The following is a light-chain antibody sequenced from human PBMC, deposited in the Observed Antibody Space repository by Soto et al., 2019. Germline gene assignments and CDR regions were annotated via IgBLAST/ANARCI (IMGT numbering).Light chain of an antibody. CDR3: AAWDDSLSGYV. CDR1: SSNIGSDS. V-gene: IGLV1-47*02. Sequence: QPVLTQPPSASGTPGQRVIISCSGSSSNIGSDSVYWYQQLPGTAPKLLIYSNNQRPSGVPDRFSGSKSGTSASLAISGLRSEDEADYYCAAWDDSLSGYVFGTGTKLTVL. CDR2: SNN. J-gene: IGLJ1*01.